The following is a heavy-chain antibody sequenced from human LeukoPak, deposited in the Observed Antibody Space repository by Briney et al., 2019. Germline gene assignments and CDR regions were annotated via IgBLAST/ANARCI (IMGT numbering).Heavy chain of an antibody. V-gene: IGHV3-48*01. CDR1: GFTFSSYS. D-gene: IGHD6-13*01. CDR2: ISRSATII. Sequence: GGSLRLSCAASGFTFSSYSMTWVRQAPGKGLEWVSYISRSATIIYYRESVKGRFTISRDDAKNSVYLQLNSLRAEDTAVYYCARDMGITGADDCWGQGTLVTVSS. CDR3: ARDMGITGADDC. J-gene: IGHJ4*02.